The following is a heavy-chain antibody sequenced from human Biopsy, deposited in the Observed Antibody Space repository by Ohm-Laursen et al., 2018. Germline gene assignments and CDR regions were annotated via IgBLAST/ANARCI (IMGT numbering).Heavy chain of an antibody. J-gene: IGHJ3*02. V-gene: IGHV3-21*01. D-gene: IGHD3-16*01. CDR3: ARDSLRDFYYPYAFQEEAFDI. CDR1: GFTFSTYS. CDR2: ISSRSVYI. Sequence: SLRLSCSASGFTFSTYSMNWVRQAPGKGLEWVSSISSRSVYIYHADSVKGRFTISRDNAKNSLYLQMNSLRAEDTAVYYCARDSLRDFYYPYAFQEEAFDIWGQGTMVAVSS.